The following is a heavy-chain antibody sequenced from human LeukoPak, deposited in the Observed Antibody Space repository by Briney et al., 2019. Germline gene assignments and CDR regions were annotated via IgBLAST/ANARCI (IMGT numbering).Heavy chain of an antibody. CDR3: ARGSDFVWGSYRPYFDY. J-gene: IGHJ4*02. CDR1: AFTFRTYS. CDR2: ISGSTSYI. Sequence: SGGSLRLSCAASAFTFRTYSMHWVRQAPGKGLEWVSSISGSTSYIYYADSVRGRFTISRDNAKNSLYLQMNSLRAEDTAVYYCARGSDFVWGSYRPYFDYWGQGTLVTVSS. V-gene: IGHV3-21*01. D-gene: IGHD3-16*02.